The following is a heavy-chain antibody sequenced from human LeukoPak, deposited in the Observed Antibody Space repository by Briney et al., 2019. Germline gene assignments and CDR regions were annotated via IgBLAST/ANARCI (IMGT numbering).Heavy chain of an antibody. CDR3: AKDFYRITGTNRYFYYYMDV. Sequence: GGSLRLSCAASGLNLGSYGMHWVRQAPGKGLEWVAIISYDGSIKYYADSVKGRFTISRDNSKNTLFLQMNSLKIDDTAVYYCAKDFYRITGTNRYFYYYMDVWGKGTTVTVSS. V-gene: IGHV3-30*18. CDR1: GLNLGSYG. D-gene: IGHD1-7*01. CDR2: ISYDGSIK. J-gene: IGHJ6*03.